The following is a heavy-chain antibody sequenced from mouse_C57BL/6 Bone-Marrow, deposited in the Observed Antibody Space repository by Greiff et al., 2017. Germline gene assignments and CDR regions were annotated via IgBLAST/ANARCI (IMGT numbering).Heavy chain of an antibody. CDR3: TKPLEYGKHAMDY. CDR2: IDPENGDT. V-gene: IGHV14-4*01. CDR1: GFNIQDDY. Sequence: VQLQQSGAELVRPGASVKLSCTASGFNIQDDYMHWVKQRPEQGLEWIGWIDPENGDTEYASKFQGKATITADTSSNTAYLQLSSLTSEDTAVYYCTKPLEYGKHAMDYWGQGTSVTVSS. D-gene: IGHD2-10*02. J-gene: IGHJ4*01.